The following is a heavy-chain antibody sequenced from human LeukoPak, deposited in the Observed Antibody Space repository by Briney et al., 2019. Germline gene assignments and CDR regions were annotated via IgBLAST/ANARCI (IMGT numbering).Heavy chain of an antibody. V-gene: IGHV3-23*01. CDR2: ISGSGGST. Sequence: GGSLRLSCAASGFTFSSYAMSWVRQAPGKGLEWVSAISGSGGSTYYAGSVKGRFTISRDNSKNTLYLQMNSLRAEDTAVYYCAKDPSPRGYSYGYVDYWGQGTLVTVSS. J-gene: IGHJ4*02. CDR1: GFTFSSYA. CDR3: AKDPSPRGYSYGYVDY. D-gene: IGHD5-18*01.